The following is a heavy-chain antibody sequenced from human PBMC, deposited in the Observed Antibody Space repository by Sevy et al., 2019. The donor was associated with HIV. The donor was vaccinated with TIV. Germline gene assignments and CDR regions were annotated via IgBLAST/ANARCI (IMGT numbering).Heavy chain of an antibody. CDR3: ARDDGNYYFHY. Sequence: GGSLRLSCAASGLTFSKYWMGWVRQAPGKGLEWVANIKQDAGQKYYVDSVKGRFTISRINAKNSLYLQMNSLRAEDTAVYFCARDDGNYYFHYWGQGTLVTVSS. CDR1: GLTFSKYW. D-gene: IGHD1-7*01. J-gene: IGHJ4*02. V-gene: IGHV3-7*01. CDR2: IKQDAGQK.